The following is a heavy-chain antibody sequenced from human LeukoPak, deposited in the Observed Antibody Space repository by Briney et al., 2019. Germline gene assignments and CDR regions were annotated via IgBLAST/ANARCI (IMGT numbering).Heavy chain of an antibody. CDR2: ISSRSGYI. J-gene: IGHJ4*02. V-gene: IGHV3-21*01. CDR3: ARDGCGGDCYLADY. D-gene: IGHD2-21*02. Sequence: GGPLRLSCAASGFSFSTYSMNWVRQAPGKGLEWVSSISSRSGYIYYADSVKGRFTISRDNSKNTLYLQMNSLRAEDTAVYYCARDGCGGDCYLADYWGQGTLVTVSS. CDR1: GFSFSTYS.